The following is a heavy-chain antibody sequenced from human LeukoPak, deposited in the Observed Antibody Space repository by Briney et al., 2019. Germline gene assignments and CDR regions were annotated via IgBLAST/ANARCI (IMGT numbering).Heavy chain of an antibody. Sequence: SETLPLTCAVYGGSFSSYYWSWIRQPPGKGLEWIGYIYYTGTTNYNPSLKSRVTLSVDTAKNQFSLKLSSVTAADTAVYYCATETGVYFQYWSQGTLVTVSS. J-gene: IGHJ4*02. CDR1: GGSFSSYY. D-gene: IGHD3-10*01. CDR3: ATETGVYFQY. V-gene: IGHV4-59*01. CDR2: IYYTGTT.